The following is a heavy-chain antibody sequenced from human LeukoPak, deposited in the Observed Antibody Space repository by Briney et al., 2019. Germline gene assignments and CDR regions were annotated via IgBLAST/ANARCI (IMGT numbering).Heavy chain of an antibody. CDR1: GFTFSSYA. CDR3: AKLPGQVEATRDY. Sequence: HPGGSLRLSCAASGFTFSSYAMSWVSQAPGKGLEWVSAISGSGGSTYYADPVKGRFTISRDNSKNTLYLQMNSLRAEDTAVYYCAKLPGQVEATRDYWGQEPWSPSPQ. CDR2: ISGSGGST. V-gene: IGHV3-23*01. J-gene: IGHJ4*01. D-gene: IGHD1-26*01.